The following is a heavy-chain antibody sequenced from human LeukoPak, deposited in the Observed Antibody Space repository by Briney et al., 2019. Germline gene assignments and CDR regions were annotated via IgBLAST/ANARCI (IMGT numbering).Heavy chain of an antibody. CDR1: GYTFTSYG. D-gene: IGHD3-9*01. CDR2: ISAYNGNT. CDR3: ASFYTYYDILTGYRPYYYYGMDV. V-gene: IGHV1-18*01. J-gene: IGHJ6*02. Sequence: ASVKVSCKASGYTFTSYGISWVRQAPGQGLEWMGWISAYNGNTNCAQKLQGRVTMTTDTSTSTAYMELRSLRSDDTAVYYCASFYTYYDILTGYRPYYYYGMDVWGQGTTVTVSS.